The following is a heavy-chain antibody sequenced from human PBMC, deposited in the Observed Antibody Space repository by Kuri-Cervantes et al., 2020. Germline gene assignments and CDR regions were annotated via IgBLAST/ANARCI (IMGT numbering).Heavy chain of an antibody. D-gene: IGHD3-10*01. Sequence: GESLKISCVASGFTFTTYGFHWVRQAPGKGLEWVAVIWYDGSNKYYADSVKGRFTISRDNSKNTLYLQMNSLRAEDTAVYYCYYYGSGSYYQDAFDIWGQGTMVTVSS. V-gene: IGHV3-30*02. CDR2: IWYDGSNK. CDR1: GFTFTTYG. J-gene: IGHJ3*02. CDR3: YYYGSGSYYQDAFDI.